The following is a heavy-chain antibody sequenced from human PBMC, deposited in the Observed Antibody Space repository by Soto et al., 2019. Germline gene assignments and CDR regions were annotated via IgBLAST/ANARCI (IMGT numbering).Heavy chain of an antibody. J-gene: IGHJ3*02. CDR3: ARDMGIRYFDWLGRRDAFDI. Sequence: PSETLSLTCTVSGGSISSGGYYWSWIRQHPGKGLEWIGYIYYSGSTYYNPSLKSRVTISVDTSKNQFSLKLSSVTAADTAVYYCARDMGIRYFDWLGRRDAFDIWGQGTMVTVSS. CDR1: GGSISSGGYY. D-gene: IGHD3-9*01. V-gene: IGHV4-31*03. CDR2: IYYSGST.